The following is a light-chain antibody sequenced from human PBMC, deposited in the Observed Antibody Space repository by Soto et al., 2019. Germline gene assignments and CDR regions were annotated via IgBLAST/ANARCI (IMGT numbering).Light chain of an antibody. CDR1: SSDVGGYNY. V-gene: IGLV2-14*01. CDR3: SSYTSSSTRV. Sequence: QSALTQPASASGSPGQSITISCTGTSSDVGGYNYVSWYQQHPGKAPKLMIYEVSNRPSGVSNRFSGSKSGNTASLTISGLQAEDDADYYCSSYTSSSTRVFGGGTKLTVL. CDR2: EVS. J-gene: IGLJ3*02.